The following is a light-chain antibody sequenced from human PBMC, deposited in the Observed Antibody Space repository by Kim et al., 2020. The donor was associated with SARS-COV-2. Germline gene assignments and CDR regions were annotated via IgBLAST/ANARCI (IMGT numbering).Light chain of an antibody. CDR1: KLGDKY. J-gene: IGLJ2*01. Sequence: SYELTQPPSVSVSPGQTASITCSGDKLGDKYACWYQQKPGQSPVLVIYQDSKRPSGIPERFSGSNSGNTATLTISGTQAMDEADYYCQAWDSSLGEFGGG. CDR2: QDS. V-gene: IGLV3-1*01. CDR3: QAWDSSLGE.